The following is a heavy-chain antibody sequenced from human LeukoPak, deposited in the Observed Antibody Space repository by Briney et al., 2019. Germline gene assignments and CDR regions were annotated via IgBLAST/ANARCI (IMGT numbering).Heavy chain of an antibody. Sequence: GGSLRLSCAASGFTFSSSAMSWVRQAPGKGLEWVSNISGSGSGGSGSGGSTYYADSVKGRFTISRDNSKNTLYLQMNSLRAEDTAVYYCAKVHAKDRFGELLIGNEGNSFDYWGQGALVTVSS. CDR1: GFTFSSSA. D-gene: IGHD3-10*01. CDR3: AKVHAKDRFGELLIGNEGNSFDY. J-gene: IGHJ4*02. CDR2: ISGSGSGGSGSGGST. V-gene: IGHV3-23*01.